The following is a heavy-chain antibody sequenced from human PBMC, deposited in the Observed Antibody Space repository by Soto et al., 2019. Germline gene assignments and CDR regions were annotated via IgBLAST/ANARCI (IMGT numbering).Heavy chain of an antibody. CDR3: ARGLGELLIHHYYYMDV. D-gene: IGHD3-10*01. J-gene: IGHJ6*03. Sequence: ASVKVSCKASGYTFTSYGISWVRQAPGQGLEWMGWISAYNGNTNYAQKLQGRVTMTTDTSTSTAYMELRSLRSDDTAVYYCARGLGELLIHHYYYMDVWGKGTTVTVSS. CDR1: GYTFTSYG. CDR2: ISAYNGNT. V-gene: IGHV1-18*01.